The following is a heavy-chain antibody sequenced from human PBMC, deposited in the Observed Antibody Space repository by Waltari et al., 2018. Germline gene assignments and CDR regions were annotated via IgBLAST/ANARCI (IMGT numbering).Heavy chain of an antibody. CDR1: GYSISSGYY. D-gene: IGHD2-2*01. CDR2: NYPSWST. CDR3: ARSRSSCSSASCSYDAFDI. J-gene: IGHJ3*02. V-gene: IGHV4-38-2*01. Sequence: QVQLQESGPGLVKPSETLSLTCAVSGYSISSGYYWGWIRQPPGTGLEGIGSNYPSWSTYYNPARKIRVTISVDTSKNQFSLKLSSVTAADTAVYYCARSRSSCSSASCSYDAFDIWGQGTMVTVSS.